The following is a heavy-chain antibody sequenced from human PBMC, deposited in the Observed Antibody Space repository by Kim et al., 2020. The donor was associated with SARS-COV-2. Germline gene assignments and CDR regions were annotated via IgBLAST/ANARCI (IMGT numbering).Heavy chain of an antibody. Sequence: GGSLRLSCAASGFTFSSYSMNWVRQAPGKGLEWLSFITSTSSTIYSANSVKGRFTISRDNAKNSLYLQMNSLRDDDTAMYYCARDSGSSLYGGIAFDIWGQGTMVTVSS. J-gene: IGHJ3*02. CDR3: ARDSGSSLYGGIAFDI. CDR2: ITSTSSTI. CDR1: GFTFSSYS. V-gene: IGHV3-48*02. D-gene: IGHD6-13*01.